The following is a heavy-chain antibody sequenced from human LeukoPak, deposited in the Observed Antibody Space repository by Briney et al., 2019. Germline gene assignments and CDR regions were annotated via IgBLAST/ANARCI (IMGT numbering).Heavy chain of an antibody. CDR1: GGSFSGYY. Sequence: SETLSLTCAVYGGSFSGYYWNWIRQPPGKGLEWIGYIYYSGSTNYNPSLKSRVTISLDTSKNQSSLNLASVTAADTAVYYCARFTPQGYGWGGYNRFDPWGQGILVTVSS. CDR3: ARFTPQGYGWGGYNRFDP. J-gene: IGHJ5*02. D-gene: IGHD3-16*01. CDR2: IYYSGST. V-gene: IGHV4-59*01.